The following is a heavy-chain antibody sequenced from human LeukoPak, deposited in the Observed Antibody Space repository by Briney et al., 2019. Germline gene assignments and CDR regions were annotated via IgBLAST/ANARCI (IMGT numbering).Heavy chain of an antibody. V-gene: IGHV4-39*01. J-gene: IGHJ3*02. D-gene: IGHD4-17*01. CDR1: GGSISSSSYY. Sequence: SETLSLTCTVSGGSISSSSYYWGWIRQPPGKGLEWIGSIYYSGSTYYNPSLKSRVTISVDTSKNQFSLKLSSVTAADTAVYYCARRAYYGDYGAFDIWGQGTMVTVSS. CDR2: IYYSGST. CDR3: ARRAYYGDYGAFDI.